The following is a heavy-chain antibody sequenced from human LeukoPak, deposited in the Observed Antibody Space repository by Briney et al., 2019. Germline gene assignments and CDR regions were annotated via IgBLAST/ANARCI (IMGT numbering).Heavy chain of an antibody. Sequence: GASVKVSCKASGYTFTGYYMHWVRQAPGKGLEWMGGFDPEDGETIYAQKFQGRVTMTEDTSTDTAYMGLSSLRSEDTAVYYCATIDGHYDSSGYWGQGTLVIVSS. CDR2: FDPEDGET. J-gene: IGHJ4*02. CDR3: ATIDGHYDSSGY. D-gene: IGHD3-22*01. V-gene: IGHV1-24*01. CDR1: GYTFTGYY.